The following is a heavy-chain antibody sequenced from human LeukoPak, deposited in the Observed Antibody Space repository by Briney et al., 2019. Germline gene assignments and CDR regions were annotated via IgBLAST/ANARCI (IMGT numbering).Heavy chain of an antibody. V-gene: IGHV4-59*08. CDR3: ARPYSSGWYGAFDI. J-gene: IGHJ3*02. CDR1: GGSISSYF. D-gene: IGHD6-19*01. Sequence: PETLSLTCTVSGGSISSYFWSWIRQPPGKGLEWIGYIYYSVSTNYNPSLKSRVTISVDTSKNQFSLRPSSVTAADTAVYYCARPYSSGWYGAFDIWGQGTMVTVSS. CDR2: IYYSVST.